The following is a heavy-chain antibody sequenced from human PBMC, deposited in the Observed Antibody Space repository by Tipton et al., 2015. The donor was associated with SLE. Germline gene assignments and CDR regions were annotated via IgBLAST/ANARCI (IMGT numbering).Heavy chain of an antibody. CDR3: ASMSGSDAFDI. CDR2: IYYSGST. V-gene: IGHV4-59*01. CDR1: GGSISSYY. J-gene: IGHJ3*02. D-gene: IGHD5-12*01. Sequence: TLSLTCTVSGGSISSYYWSWIRQPPGKGLEWIGYIYYSGSTNYNPSLKSRVTISVDTSKNQFALKLSSVTAADTAVYYCASMSGSDAFDIWGQGTMVTVSS.